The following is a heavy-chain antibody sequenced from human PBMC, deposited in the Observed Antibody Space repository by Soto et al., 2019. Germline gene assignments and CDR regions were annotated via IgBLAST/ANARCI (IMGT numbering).Heavy chain of an antibody. D-gene: IGHD2-8*01. V-gene: IGHV3-30*18. Sequence: QVQLVESGGGVVQPGESLRLSCAASEFTFSSYAMHWVRQAPGKGLEWAAVVSNDGSNKYYADSVKGRFTISRDNSKNTLNLQMNSLTAEDTAVYYCAKDQSTNSRSYHALDVWGQGTTVTVSS. CDR3: AKDQSTNSRSYHALDV. J-gene: IGHJ6*02. CDR2: VSNDGSNK. CDR1: EFTFSSYA.